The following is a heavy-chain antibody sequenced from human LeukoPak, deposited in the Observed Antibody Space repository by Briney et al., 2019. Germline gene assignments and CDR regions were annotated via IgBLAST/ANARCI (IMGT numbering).Heavy chain of an antibody. Sequence: GESLKISCKGSGYTFTTYWIGWVRQMPGKGLEWMGIIYPGDSDPRYSPSFQGQVTISADTSNSTAYLQWSSLKASDSAMYYCVRHGLGSSWFGFDNWGQGTLVTVSS. CDR3: VRHGLGSSWFGFDN. D-gene: IGHD6-13*01. J-gene: IGHJ4*02. V-gene: IGHV5-51*01. CDR2: IYPGDSDP. CDR1: GYTFTTYW.